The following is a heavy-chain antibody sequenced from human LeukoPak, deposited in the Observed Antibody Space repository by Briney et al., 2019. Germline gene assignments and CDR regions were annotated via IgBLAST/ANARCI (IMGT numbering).Heavy chain of an antibody. CDR1: GGFLSTHH. V-gene: IGHV4-59*08. Sequence: SETLSLTCVVSGGFLSTHHWSWIRQSPGRGLEWIGYISDSGSTYYNPSLKSRVTISVDTSKNQFSLKLNSVTAADTAVYYCARHYGPWGQGTLVTVSS. CDR3: ARHYGP. D-gene: IGHD3-10*01. CDR2: ISDSGST. J-gene: IGHJ5*02.